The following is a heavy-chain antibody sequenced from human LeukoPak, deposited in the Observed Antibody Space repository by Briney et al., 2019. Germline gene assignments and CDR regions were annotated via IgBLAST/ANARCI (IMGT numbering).Heavy chain of an antibody. CDR2: INPSGGST. D-gene: IGHD3-10*01. V-gene: IGHV1-46*01. CDR1: GYTFTSYY. J-gene: IGHJ6*03. Sequence: GASVKVSCKASGYTFTSYYMHWVRQAPGQGLEWMGIINPSGGSTNYAQKFQGRVTITADKSTSTAYMELSSLRSEDTAVYYCAREELLWFGELYYYYYMDVWGKGTTVTVSS. CDR3: AREELLWFGELYYYYYMDV.